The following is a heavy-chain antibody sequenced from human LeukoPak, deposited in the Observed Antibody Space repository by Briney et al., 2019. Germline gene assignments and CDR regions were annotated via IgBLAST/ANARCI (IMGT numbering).Heavy chain of an antibody. CDR3: ARGGTTYYDFWSGYYTQNPHFDY. Sequence: SETLSLTCTVSGGSISSYYWSWIRQPPGKGLEWIGYIYYSGSTNYNPSLKSRVTISVDTSKNQFSLKLSSVTAADTAVYYCARGGTTYYDFWSGYYTQNPHFDYWGQGTLVTVSS. CDR1: GGSISSYY. J-gene: IGHJ4*02. CDR2: IYYSGST. D-gene: IGHD3-3*01. V-gene: IGHV4-59*08.